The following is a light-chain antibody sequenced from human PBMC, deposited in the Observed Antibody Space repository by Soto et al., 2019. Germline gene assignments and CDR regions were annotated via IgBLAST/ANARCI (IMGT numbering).Light chain of an antibody. CDR1: QSLLHSNGYNN. CDR3: MQALQTSGT. CDR2: LGS. Sequence: DIVMTQSPISLPVTPGEPASISCRSSQSLLHSNGYNNLDWYLQKPGQSPQLLIYLGSNRASGVPDRFSGSGSGTDCTLKISRVKAEHVEVYYCMQALQTSGTFSEGTKVDI. J-gene: IGKJ1*01. V-gene: IGKV2-28*01.